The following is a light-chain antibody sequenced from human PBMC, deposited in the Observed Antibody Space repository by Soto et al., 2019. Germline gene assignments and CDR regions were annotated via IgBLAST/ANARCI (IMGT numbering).Light chain of an antibody. Sequence: QSALTQPPSASGTPGQRVTISCSGSSSNIGSNTVNWYQQLPGTAPKLLIYANNERPSGVPDRFSGSKSGTSASLAINGLQSEDEADYYCAAWDDSLNGPLFGGGTKLTVL. J-gene: IGLJ2*01. CDR3: AAWDDSLNGPL. V-gene: IGLV1-44*01. CDR2: ANN. CDR1: SSNIGSNT.